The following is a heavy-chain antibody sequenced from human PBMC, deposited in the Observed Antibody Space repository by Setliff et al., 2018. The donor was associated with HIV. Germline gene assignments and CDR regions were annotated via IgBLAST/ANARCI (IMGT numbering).Heavy chain of an antibody. CDR2: ISGSGGDT. V-gene: IGHV3-23*01. CDR3: AKDTLPASARGPSMDV. J-gene: IGHJ6*03. Sequence: GGSLRLSCAASGFTFNNYAMNWVRQAPGKGLEWVSGISGSGGDTYYADSVKGRFTISRDNSKNTLYLQMNSPRVEDTALYYCAKDTLPASARGPSMDVWGKGTTVTVSS. CDR1: GFTFNNYA.